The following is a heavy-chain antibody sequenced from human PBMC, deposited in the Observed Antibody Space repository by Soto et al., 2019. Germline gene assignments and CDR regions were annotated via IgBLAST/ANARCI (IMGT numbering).Heavy chain of an antibody. D-gene: IGHD2-8*01. J-gene: IGHJ4*02. CDR2: IYYSGST. Sequence: SETLSLTCTVSGGSISSSSYYWGWIRQPPGKGLEWIGSIYYSGSTYYNPSLKSRVTISVDTSKNQFSLKLSSVTAADTAVYYCARDPRRCTNGVCYIWGGDYFDYWGQGTLVTVSS. CDR1: GGSISSSSYY. CDR3: ARDPRRCTNGVCYIWGGDYFDY. V-gene: IGHV4-39*02.